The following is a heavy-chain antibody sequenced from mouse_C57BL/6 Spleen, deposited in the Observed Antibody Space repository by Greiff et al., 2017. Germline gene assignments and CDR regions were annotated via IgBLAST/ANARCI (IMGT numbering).Heavy chain of an antibody. CDR1: GYTFTSYW. CDR3: ARGGTVVAFDY. V-gene: IGHV1-69*01. J-gene: IGHJ2*01. CDR2: IDPSDSYT. Sequence: VQLQQPGAELVMPGASVKLSCKASGYTFTSYWMPWVKQRPGQGLEWIGEIDPSDSYTNYNQKFKGKSTLTVDKSSSTAYMQLSSLTSEDSAVYYCARGGTVVAFDYWGQGTTLPVSS. D-gene: IGHD1-1*01.